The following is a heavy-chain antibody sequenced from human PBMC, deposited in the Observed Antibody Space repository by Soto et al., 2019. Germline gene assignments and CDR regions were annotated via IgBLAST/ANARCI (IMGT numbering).Heavy chain of an antibody. Sequence: QVQLVESGGGVVQPGRSLRLSCAASGFTFSSYGMHWVRQAPGKGLEWVSVISYDGSNKYYADSVKGRFTISRDNSKKTLYLQINSLSAEDTAVYYCAKDRDSSRYYDYYYGMDVWGQGTTVTVSS. CDR1: GFTFSSYG. J-gene: IGHJ6*02. D-gene: IGHD6-13*01. CDR2: ISYDGSNK. V-gene: IGHV3-30*18. CDR3: AKDRDSSRYYDYYYGMDV.